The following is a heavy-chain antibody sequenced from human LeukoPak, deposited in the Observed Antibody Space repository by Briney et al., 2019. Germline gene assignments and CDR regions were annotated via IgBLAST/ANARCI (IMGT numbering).Heavy chain of an antibody. CDR3: TRGHEFDYDSSGYYGDY. CDR1: GFTFSTFA. J-gene: IGHJ4*02. V-gene: IGHV3-49*04. CDR2: IRRKAYGGTT. D-gene: IGHD3-22*01. Sequence: GGSLRLSCAASGFTFSTFAMIRVRQPPGKGLGWVGFIRRKAYGGTTEYAASVKGRFTISRDDSKSIAYLQMNSLKTEDTAVYYCTRGHEFDYDSSGYYGDYWGQGTLVTVSS.